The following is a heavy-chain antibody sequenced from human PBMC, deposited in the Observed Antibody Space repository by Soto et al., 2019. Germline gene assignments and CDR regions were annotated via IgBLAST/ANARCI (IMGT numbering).Heavy chain of an antibody. V-gene: IGHV3-23*01. CDR2: ISGSGGST. CDR1: GFTSSRYA. Sequence: GGSLRLSCAASGFTSSRYAMSWVRQAPGKGLEWVSAISGSGGSTYYADSVKGRFTISRDNAKNSLYLQMNSLRAEDTAVYYCARDTGIAAAGTGAFDIWGQGTMVTVSS. CDR3: ARDTGIAAAGTGAFDI. J-gene: IGHJ3*02. D-gene: IGHD6-13*01.